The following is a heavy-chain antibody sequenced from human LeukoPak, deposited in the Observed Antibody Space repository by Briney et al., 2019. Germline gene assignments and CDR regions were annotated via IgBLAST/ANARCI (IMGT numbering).Heavy chain of an antibody. CDR2: IYYSGST. CDR3: ARGLESEYSSSVGFDY. Sequence: SETLSLTCTVSGGSISSYYWSWIRQPPGKGLEWIGYIYYSGSTNYNPSLKSRVTISVDTSKDQFSLKLSSVTAADTAVYYCARGLESEYSSSVGFDYWGQGTLVTVSS. CDR1: GGSISSYY. D-gene: IGHD6-6*01. V-gene: IGHV4-59*12. J-gene: IGHJ4*02.